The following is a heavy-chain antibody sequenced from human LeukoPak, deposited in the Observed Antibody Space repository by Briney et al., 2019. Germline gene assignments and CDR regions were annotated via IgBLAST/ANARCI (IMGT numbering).Heavy chain of an antibody. CDR1: GDNFSSYV. V-gene: IGHV1-69*04. D-gene: IGHD3-16*02. Sequence: SVKVSCKASGDNFSSYVFTWVRQAPGQGLEWMGRIIPILDVANFAQKFKGRVSITADKSTNTAHLELSNLRSEDTAVYYCTREGVYSPDPSSYHRLPFDIWGKETVVIVSS. J-gene: IGHJ3*02. CDR3: TREGVYSPDPSSYHRLPFDI. CDR2: IIPILDVA.